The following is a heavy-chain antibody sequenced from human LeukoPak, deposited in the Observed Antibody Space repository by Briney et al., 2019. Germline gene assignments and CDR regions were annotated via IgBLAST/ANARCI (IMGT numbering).Heavy chain of an antibody. CDR2: ISSSSYI. J-gene: IGHJ4*02. CDR1: GFTFSSYS. CDR3: ARDQAYSSSSDAFDY. D-gene: IGHD6-6*01. Sequence: GGSLRLSCAASGFTFSSYSMNWVRQAPGKGLEWVSSISSSSYIYYADSVKGRFTISRDNAKNSLYLQMNSLRAEDTAVYYCARDQAYSSSSDAFDYWGQGTLVTVSS. V-gene: IGHV3-21*01.